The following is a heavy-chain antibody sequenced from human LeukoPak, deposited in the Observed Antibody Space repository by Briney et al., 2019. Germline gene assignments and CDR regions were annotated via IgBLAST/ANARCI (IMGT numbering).Heavy chain of an antibody. CDR2: INSGGSTT. V-gene: IGHV3-74*01. Sequence: PGGSLRLSCAASGFTFSRYWMNWVRQAPGKGLVWVSRINSGGSTTRYADSVKGRFTISRDNAKNTMYLQMNSLRAEDTAVYYCARENDYGMDVWGQGTTVTAS. CDR3: ARENDYGMDV. CDR1: GFTFSRYW. J-gene: IGHJ6*02.